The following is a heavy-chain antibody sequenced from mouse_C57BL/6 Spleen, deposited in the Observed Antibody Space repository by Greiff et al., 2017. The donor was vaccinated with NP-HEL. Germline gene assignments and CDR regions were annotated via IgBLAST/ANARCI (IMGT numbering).Heavy chain of an antibody. V-gene: IGHV3-6*01. CDR2: ISYDGSN. J-gene: IGHJ4*01. D-gene: IGHD2-4*01. CDR1: GYSITSGYY. Sequence: EVKLQESGPGLVKPSQSLSLTCSVTGYSITSGYYWNWIRQFPGNKLEWMGYISYDGSNNYNPSLKNRISITRDTSKNQFFLKLNSVTTEDTATYYCARGPYYDYDDAMDYWGQGTSVTVSS. CDR3: ARGPYYDYDDAMDY.